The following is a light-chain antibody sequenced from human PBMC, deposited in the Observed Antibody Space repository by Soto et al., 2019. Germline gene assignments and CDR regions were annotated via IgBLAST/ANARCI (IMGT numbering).Light chain of an antibody. V-gene: IGLV1-40*01. J-gene: IGLJ2*01. CDR2: ANT. Sequence: QLVLTQPPSVSGAPGQRVTISCTGSSSYIGAGYDVHWYQQLPGTAPKLLIYANTNRPSGVPDRSSGSKSGTSASLAITGLQAEDEADYYCQSYDDSLGGHVIFGGGTQLTVL. CDR1: SSYIGAGYD. CDR3: QSYDDSLGGHVI.